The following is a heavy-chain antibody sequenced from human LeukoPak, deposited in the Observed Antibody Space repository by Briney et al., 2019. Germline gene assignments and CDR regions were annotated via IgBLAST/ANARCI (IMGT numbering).Heavy chain of an antibody. J-gene: IGHJ6*03. CDR3: ARAHKGDGDVLIWYYYYMDV. Sequence: ASVKVFCKASGYTFTGYYMHWVRQAPGQGLEWMGWINPNSGGTNYAQKFQGRVTMTRDTSISTAYMELSRLRSDDTAVYYCARAHKGDGDVLIWYYYYMDVWGKGTTVTVSS. D-gene: IGHD2-21*02. CDR2: INPNSGGT. V-gene: IGHV1-2*02. CDR1: GYTFTGYY.